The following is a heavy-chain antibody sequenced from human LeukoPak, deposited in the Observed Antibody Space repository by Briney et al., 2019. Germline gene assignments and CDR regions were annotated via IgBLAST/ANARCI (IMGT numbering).Heavy chain of an antibody. J-gene: IGHJ6*02. Sequence: GGSLRLSCAASGFSITSNYMNWVRQAPGKGLEWVSVIYGDDETNYADSVKGRFTISRDNSKNTLYLQLNSLRAEDTAVYYCAREGVMPVAPVKIGTADRPLYEYYALDVWGQGTTVTVSS. CDR2: IYGDDET. D-gene: IGHD2-2*01. V-gene: IGHV3-53*01. CDR1: GFSITSNY. CDR3: AREGVMPVAPVKIGTADRPLYEYYALDV.